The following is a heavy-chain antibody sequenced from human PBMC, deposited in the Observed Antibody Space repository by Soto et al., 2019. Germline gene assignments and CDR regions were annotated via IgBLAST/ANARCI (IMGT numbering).Heavy chain of an antibody. CDR3: VRDGRNYYGMDV. J-gene: IGHJ6*02. Sequence: GGSLRLSCEASGFTLSTYWMQWVRQAPGKGLVWVSFISSDGTTTYYADSVEGRFTVSRDNAKNTLSLQMNSLRADDTAVYYCVRDGRNYYGMDVWGQGTTVTVSS. V-gene: IGHV3-74*01. CDR1: GFTLSTYW. CDR2: ISSDGTTT.